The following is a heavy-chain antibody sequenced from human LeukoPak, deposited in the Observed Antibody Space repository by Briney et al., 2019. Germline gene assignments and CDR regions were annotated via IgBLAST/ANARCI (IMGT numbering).Heavy chain of an antibody. CDR3: AKGDYSNSYNY. D-gene: IGHD4-17*01. V-gene: IGHV1-69*05. CDR1: GGTFSSYA. J-gene: IGHJ4*02. Sequence: SVKVSCKASGGTFSSYAISWVRQAPGQGLEWMGRIIPIFGTANYAQKFQGRVTITTDESTSTAYMGLSSLRSEDTAVYYCAKGDYSNSYNYWGQGTLVTVSS. CDR2: IIPIFGTA.